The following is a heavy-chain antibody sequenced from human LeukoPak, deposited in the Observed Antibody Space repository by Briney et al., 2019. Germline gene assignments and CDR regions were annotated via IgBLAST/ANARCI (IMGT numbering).Heavy chain of an antibody. J-gene: IGHJ4*02. CDR1: GFNVSRNY. Sequence: GGSLRLSCAVSGFNVSRNYMTWVRQAPGKGLEWVSVLHSGGYTYYADSVKGRFTISRHNSENTLYLQMNSLRAEDTAVYYCARDRYYYDSSGPRNVDYWGQGTLVTVSS. CDR3: ARDRYYYDSSGPRNVDY. D-gene: IGHD3-22*01. V-gene: IGHV3-53*04. CDR2: LHSGGYT.